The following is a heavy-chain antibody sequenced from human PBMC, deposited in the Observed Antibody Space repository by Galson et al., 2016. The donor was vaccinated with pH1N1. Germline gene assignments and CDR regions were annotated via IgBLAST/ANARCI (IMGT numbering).Heavy chain of an antibody. J-gene: IGHJ6*02. CDR3: ARDGESMRGSYFNYYYYGMDV. CDR1: GYTFTSYG. CDR2: ISVYNGNT. D-gene: IGHD1-26*01. Sequence: SVKVSCKASGYTFTSYGISWVRQAPGQGLEWMGWISVYNGNTNYAQKLQGRVTMTTDTSTSTAYMELRSLRSDDTAVYYCARDGESMRGSYFNYYYYGMDVWGQGTTATVSS. V-gene: IGHV1-18*04.